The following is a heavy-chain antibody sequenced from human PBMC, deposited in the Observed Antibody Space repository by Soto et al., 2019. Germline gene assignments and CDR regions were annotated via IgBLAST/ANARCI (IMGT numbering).Heavy chain of an antibody. V-gene: IGHV3-30*18. D-gene: IGHD2-15*01. Sequence: QVQLVESGGGVVQPGGSLRLSCAASGFTFSSYGMHWGRQAPGKGVEGGGGISYDGSNKYYADSVKGRFTISRDNSKNTLYLQMNSLRAEDTAVYYCAKDGGYCSGGSCYRDYYYYMDVWGKGTTVTVSS. CDR1: GFTFSSYG. CDR3: AKDGGYCSGGSCYRDYYYYMDV. J-gene: IGHJ6*03. CDR2: ISYDGSNK.